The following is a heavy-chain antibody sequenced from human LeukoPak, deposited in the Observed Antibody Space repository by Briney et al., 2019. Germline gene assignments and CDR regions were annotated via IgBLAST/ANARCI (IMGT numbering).Heavy chain of an antibody. CDR1: GGSISSYY. Sequence: SETLSLTCTVSGGSISSYYWSWIRQPPGKGLERIGYIYYSGSTNYNPSLKSRVTISVDTSKNQFSLKLSSVTAADTAVYYCARGGHRLTYYYDSSGYYFGYWGQGTLVTVSS. J-gene: IGHJ4*02. CDR3: ARGGHRLTYYYDSSGYYFGY. V-gene: IGHV4-59*01. CDR2: IYYSGST. D-gene: IGHD3-22*01.